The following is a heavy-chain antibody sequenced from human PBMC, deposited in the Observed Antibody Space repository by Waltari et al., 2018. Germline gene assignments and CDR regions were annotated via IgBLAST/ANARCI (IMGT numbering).Heavy chain of an antibody. CDR3: AKDVIMDSSSWYSYFQH. Sequence: EVQLLGSGGGLVQPGGSLRLSCAASGFTFSSSAMSWVRRAPGKGLEWVSAISGSGCSTYYADSVKGRFTISRDNSKNTLYLQMNSLRAEDTAVYYCAKDVIMDSSSWYSYFQHWGQGTLVTVSS. V-gene: IGHV3-23*01. CDR2: ISGSGCST. D-gene: IGHD6-13*01. CDR1: GFTFSSSA. J-gene: IGHJ1*01.